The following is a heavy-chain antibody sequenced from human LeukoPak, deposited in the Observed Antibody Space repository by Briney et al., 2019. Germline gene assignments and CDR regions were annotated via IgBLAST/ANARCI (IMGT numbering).Heavy chain of an antibody. D-gene: IGHD3-10*01. CDR2: IYPADPDT. Sequence: ESLKISCKGSGFSYTNYWIGWVRQMPDKGLEWMGSIYPADPDTRYNPSFQGLATISADRSISTAYLQWSSLEASDSAMYYCTRSFRYSSGNFYHDYWGQGTLVTVSS. CDR1: GFSYTNYW. J-gene: IGHJ4*02. V-gene: IGHV5-51*01. CDR3: TRSFRYSSGNFYHDY.